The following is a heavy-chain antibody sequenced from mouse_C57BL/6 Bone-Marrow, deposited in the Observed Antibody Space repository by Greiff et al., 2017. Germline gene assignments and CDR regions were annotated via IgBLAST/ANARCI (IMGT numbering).Heavy chain of an antibody. CDR1: GFSLTSYG. CDR2: IWSDGST. CDR3: ARHDEADYAMDY. D-gene: IGHD2-3*01. J-gene: IGHJ4*01. Sequence: VKLQESGPGLVAPSQSLSITCTVSGFSLTSYGVHWVRQPPGKGLEWLVVIWSDGSTTYNSALKSRLSISKDNSKSQVFLKMNSLQTNDTAMYYCARHDEADYAMDYWGQGTSVTVSS. V-gene: IGHV2-6-1*01.